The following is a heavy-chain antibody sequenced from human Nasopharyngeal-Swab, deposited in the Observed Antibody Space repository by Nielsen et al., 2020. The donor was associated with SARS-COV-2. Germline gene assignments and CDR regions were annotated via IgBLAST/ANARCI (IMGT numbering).Heavy chain of an antibody. J-gene: IGHJ3*02. CDR2: INAGNGNT. V-gene: IGHV1-3*01. CDR3: ARGSYSSGWHTTDDAFDI. D-gene: IGHD6-19*01. CDR1: GYTFTSYA. Sequence: ASVKVSCKASGYTFTSYAMHWVRQAPGRRLEWKGWINAGNGNTKYSQKFQGRVTITRDTSASTAYMELSSLRSEDTAVYYCARGSYSSGWHTTDDAFDIWGQGTMVTVSS.